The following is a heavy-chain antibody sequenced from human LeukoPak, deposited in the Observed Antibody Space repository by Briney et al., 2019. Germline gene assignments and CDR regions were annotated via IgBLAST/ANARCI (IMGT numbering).Heavy chain of an antibody. D-gene: IGHD3-16*01. V-gene: IGHV3-53*01. CDR3: ARGVEPLAANTLAY. CDR2: LYSDGNT. Sequence: AGGSLRLSCAAPGFTVITNDMTWVRQAPGKGLEWVSLLYSDGNTRYADSVQGRFTISRNKSKNTLYLEMNSLSPDDTAVYYCARGVEPLAANTLAYWGQGTLVTVSS. CDR1: GFTVITND. J-gene: IGHJ4*02.